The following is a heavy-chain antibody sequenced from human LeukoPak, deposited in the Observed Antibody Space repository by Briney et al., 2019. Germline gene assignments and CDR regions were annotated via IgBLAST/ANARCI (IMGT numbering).Heavy chain of an antibody. CDR2: ISSSSSYI. Sequence: GGSLRLSCAASGFTFRTYAMSWVRQAPGKGLEWVSSISSSSSYIYYADSVKGRFTISRDNAENSLYLQMNSLRAEDTAVYYCARVGSTSSDGMDVWGQGTTVTVSS. CDR3: ARVGSTSSDGMDV. J-gene: IGHJ6*02. D-gene: IGHD2-2*01. V-gene: IGHV3-21*01. CDR1: GFTFRTYA.